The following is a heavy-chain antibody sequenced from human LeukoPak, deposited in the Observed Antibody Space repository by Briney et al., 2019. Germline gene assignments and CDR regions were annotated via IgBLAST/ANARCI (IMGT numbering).Heavy chain of an antibody. V-gene: IGHV3-23*01. J-gene: IGHJ4*02. Sequence: GGSLRLSCAASGFTFSSYAMSCVRQAPGKGLGFVSSISGAGDKTYYADSVKGRLTISRDNSKNTLYLQMNSLRAENTAIYYCASHKKSFYDSSGNFCGQGTLVTVSS. CDR1: GFTFSSYA. D-gene: IGHD3-22*01. CDR3: ASHKKSFYDSSGNF. CDR2: ISGAGDKT.